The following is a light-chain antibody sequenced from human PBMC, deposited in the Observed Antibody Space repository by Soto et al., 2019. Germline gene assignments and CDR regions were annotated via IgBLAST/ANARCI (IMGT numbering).Light chain of an antibody. CDR1: HSVSRTY. V-gene: IGKV3-20*01. Sequence: LTQSPCTLSLSPGERATLSCRASHSVSRTYLAWYQQKPGQAPRLLIYGASDRATGTPDRFSGSGSGTDFTLTISRLEPEDSAVYYCQQFDDSVTFGQGTRLEIK. CDR2: GAS. J-gene: IGKJ5*01. CDR3: QQFDDSVT.